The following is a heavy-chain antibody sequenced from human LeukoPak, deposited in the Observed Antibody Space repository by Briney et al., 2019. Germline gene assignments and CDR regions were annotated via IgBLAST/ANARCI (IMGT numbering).Heavy chain of an antibody. J-gene: IGHJ3*02. Sequence: SETLSLTCTVSGDSISSSSYCWDWIRQPPGKGLEWIGNIYNSANTHYNPSLKTRITTSVDTSKNQFSLKLNSVTAADTGIYYCARHSRSGYIGYENAFDIWGQGTMVTVSS. CDR3: ARHSRSGYIGYENAFDI. D-gene: IGHD5-12*01. V-gene: IGHV4-39*01. CDR1: GDSISSSSYC. CDR2: IYNSANT.